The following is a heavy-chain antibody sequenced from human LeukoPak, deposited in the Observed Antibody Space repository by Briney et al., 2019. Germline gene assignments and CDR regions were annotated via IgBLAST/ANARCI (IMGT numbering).Heavy chain of an antibody. CDR2: ISWNSGSI. D-gene: IGHD3-22*01. J-gene: IGHJ3*02. CDR3: AKVGVVVIREGAFDI. CDR1: GFTFDDYA. Sequence: GRSLRLSCAASGFTFDDYAMHWVRQAPGKGLEWVSGISWNSGSIGYADSVQGRFTISRDNAKNSLYLQMNSLRAEDTALYYCAKVGVVVIREGAFDIWGQGTMVTVSS. V-gene: IGHV3-9*01.